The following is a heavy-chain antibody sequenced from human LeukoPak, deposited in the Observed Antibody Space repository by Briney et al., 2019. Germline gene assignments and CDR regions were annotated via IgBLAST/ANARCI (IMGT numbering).Heavy chain of an antibody. CDR1: GFTFSSYW. CDR2: INTDGSST. V-gene: IGHV3-74*01. J-gene: IGHJ1*01. CDR3: YGTNAEH. D-gene: IGHD1-1*01. Sequence: PGGSLRLSCAASGFTFSSYWMHWARQAPGKGLVWVSGINTDGSSTYYADSVKGRFTISRDNAKNTLYLQMNSLRAEDTAVYYCYGTNAEHWGQGTLVTVSS.